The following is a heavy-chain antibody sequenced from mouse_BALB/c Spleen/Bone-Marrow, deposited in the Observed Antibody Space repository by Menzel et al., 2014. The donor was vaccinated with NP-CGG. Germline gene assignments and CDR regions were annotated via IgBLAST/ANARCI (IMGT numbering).Heavy chain of an antibody. V-gene: IGHV14-3*02. CDR2: IDPANGNT. CDR1: GFNIKDTY. J-gene: IGHJ3*01. Sequence: SGAELVKPGASVKLSCTASGFNIKDTYMHWVKQRPEQGLEWIGRIDPANGNTKYDPKFQGKATITADTSSNTAYLQLSSMTSADTAVYYCARNGNYGDWFAYWGQGTLVTVSA. CDR3: ARNGNYGDWFAY. D-gene: IGHD2-1*01.